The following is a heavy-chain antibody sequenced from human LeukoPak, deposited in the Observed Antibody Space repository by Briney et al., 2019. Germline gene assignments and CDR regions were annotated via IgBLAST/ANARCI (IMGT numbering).Heavy chain of an antibody. CDR3: ARDFMLAAAGSKPNNDY. Sequence: ASVKVSCKASGYKFTGYYLHWVRQAPGQGFEWMGWINPDSGDTNYAQEFAERVTMTRDTSISTAYMELSRLRSDDTAVYYCARDFMLAAAGSKPNNDYWGQGTLVTVSS. J-gene: IGHJ4*02. D-gene: IGHD6-13*01. CDR2: INPDSGDT. V-gene: IGHV1-2*02. CDR1: GYKFTGYY.